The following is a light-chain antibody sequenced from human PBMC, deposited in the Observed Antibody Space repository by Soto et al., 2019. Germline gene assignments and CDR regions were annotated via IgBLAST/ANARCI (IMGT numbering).Light chain of an antibody. V-gene: IGKV1-8*01. Sequence: AIRMTQSPSSFSASTGDRVTMACRASQDISSYLAWYQQKPGKAPKLLIYAASTLQSGVPSRFSGSGSGTDFTLTISCLQSEDFATYYCQQYYSYPHTFGQGTNVEIK. CDR1: QDISSY. J-gene: IGKJ1*01. CDR3: QQYYSYPHT. CDR2: AAS.